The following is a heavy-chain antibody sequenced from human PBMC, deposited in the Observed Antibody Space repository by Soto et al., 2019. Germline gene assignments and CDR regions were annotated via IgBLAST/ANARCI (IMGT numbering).Heavy chain of an antibody. Sequence: GGSLTLSCEASGFTFSSSVRTWLRQAPGKGLEWASAIRGSGGSTFYADSLGGRFTITRDNSKNTVYLQMKTLRAGDTAMYYCAKTSSASGRESPGHWGQGTQVTVSS. CDR3: AKTSSASGRESPGH. CDR1: GFTFSSSV. V-gene: IGHV3-23*01. J-gene: IGHJ4*02. CDR2: IRGSGGST. D-gene: IGHD6-6*01.